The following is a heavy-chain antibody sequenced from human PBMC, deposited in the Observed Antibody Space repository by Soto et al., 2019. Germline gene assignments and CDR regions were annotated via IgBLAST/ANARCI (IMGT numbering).Heavy chain of an antibody. CDR1: GFTFSSYA. V-gene: IGHV3-23*01. D-gene: IGHD3-10*01. J-gene: IGHJ6*03. CDR3: AKGLGEIFVYYYYMDV. CDR2: ISGSGGST. Sequence: GGSLRLSCAASGFTFSSYAMSWVRQAPGKGLEWVSAISGSGGSTYYADSVKGRFTISRDNSKNTLYLQMNSLRAEDTAVYYCAKGLGEIFVYYYYMDVWGKGTTVTVSS.